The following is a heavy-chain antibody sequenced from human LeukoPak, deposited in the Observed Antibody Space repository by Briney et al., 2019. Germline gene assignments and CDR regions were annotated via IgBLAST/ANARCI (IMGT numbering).Heavy chain of an antibody. D-gene: IGHD3-22*01. Sequence: GGSLRLSCAASGFTFSSYAITWVRQAPGKGLEWVSYISSSSSTIYYADSVKGRFTISRDNAKNSLYLQMNSLRDEDTAVYYCAREEHYYDSSGYYWSLDPPDYWGQGTLVTVSS. CDR2: ISSSSSTI. CDR1: GFTFSSYA. CDR3: AREEHYYDSSGYYWSLDPPDY. V-gene: IGHV3-48*02. J-gene: IGHJ4*02.